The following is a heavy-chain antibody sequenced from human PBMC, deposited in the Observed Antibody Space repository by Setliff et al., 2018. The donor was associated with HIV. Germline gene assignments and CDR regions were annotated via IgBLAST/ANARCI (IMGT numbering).Heavy chain of an antibody. Sequence: ASVKVSCKISGYTLTELSIHWVRQAPGKGLEWMANFDPEDGETFYAQKFQGRVTMTTDTSTSTAYMELRSLRSDDTAVYYCARVIDYGVLYWSYYMDAWGKGTTVTVSS. CDR3: ARVIDYGVLYWSYYMDA. V-gene: IGHV1-24*01. CDR1: GYTLTELS. J-gene: IGHJ6*03. CDR2: FDPEDGET. D-gene: IGHD4-17*01.